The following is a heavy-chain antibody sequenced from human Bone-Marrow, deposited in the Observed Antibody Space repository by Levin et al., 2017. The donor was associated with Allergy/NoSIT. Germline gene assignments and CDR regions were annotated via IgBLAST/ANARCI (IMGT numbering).Heavy chain of an antibody. CDR3: ARDLDYYYYMDV. CDR1: GTSINSGSNY. V-gene: IGHV4-61*01. Sequence: SSQTLSLTCTVFGTSINSGSNYWSWIRQSPGKGLEWIGHFDYSGRTIYNPSLRSRVTISIDTSKNQYSLTLTSVTAADTAVYYCARDLDYYYYMDVWGKGTTVTVSS. J-gene: IGHJ6*03. CDR2: FDYSGRT.